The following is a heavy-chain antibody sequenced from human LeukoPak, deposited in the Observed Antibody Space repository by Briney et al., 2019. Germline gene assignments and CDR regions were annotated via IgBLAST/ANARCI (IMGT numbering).Heavy chain of an antibody. V-gene: IGHV4-4*07. CDR3: ARVVGDSSGWFLLRGRTRGYNWFDP. CDR1: GGSINSYY. Sequence: PSETLSLTCTVSGGSINSYYWSWIRQPAGKGLEWIGRIYTSGSTNYNPSLKSRVTMSVDTSKNQFSLKLSSVTAADTAVYYCARVVGDSSGWFLLRGRTRGYNWFDPWGQGTLVTVSS. CDR2: IYTSGST. D-gene: IGHD6-19*01. J-gene: IGHJ5*02.